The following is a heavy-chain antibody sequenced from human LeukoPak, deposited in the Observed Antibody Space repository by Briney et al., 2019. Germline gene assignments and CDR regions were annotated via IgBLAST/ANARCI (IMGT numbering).Heavy chain of an antibody. V-gene: IGHV4-38-2*01. D-gene: IGHD6-19*01. CDR3: ARQGGGIGVAGTSSH. CDR1: GYSISSGYY. J-gene: IGHJ4*02. Sequence: PSETLSLTCAVSGYSISSGYYWGCIRQPPGQGLEWTGSINHSGSTYYNPSLKSRFTISVDTAKNQFSLQLSTVTAADSAVYYWARQGGGIGVAGTSSHWGQGTLVTVSS. CDR2: INHSGST.